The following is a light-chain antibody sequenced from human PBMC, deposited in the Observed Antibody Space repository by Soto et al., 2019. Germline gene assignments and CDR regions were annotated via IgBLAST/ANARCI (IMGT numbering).Light chain of an antibody. Sequence: DIQMTESPSSLSASVGDGVTITCGASQGIRNDLGWYQQKRGKAPKRVSYAASSLQSGVPSRFSGSGSGTEFTLTISSLKPEDFETYYCLQHNSYPWTFGQGTKVDIK. CDR1: QGIRND. V-gene: IGKV1-17*01. CDR2: AAS. CDR3: LQHNSYPWT. J-gene: IGKJ1*01.